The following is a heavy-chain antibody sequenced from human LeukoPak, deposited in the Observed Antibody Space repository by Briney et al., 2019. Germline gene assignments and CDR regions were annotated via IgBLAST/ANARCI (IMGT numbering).Heavy chain of an antibody. J-gene: IGHJ4*02. V-gene: IGHV4-38-2*02. CDR1: GYSISSGYF. CDR2: VHHSGRT. CDR3: ARELDY. Sequence: SETLSLTCTVSGYSISSGYFWGWIRQPPGEGLEWIGNVHHSGRTYYNPSLKSRVSISVDTSKNQFPLKLSSVTAADTAVYYCARELDYWGQGALVTVSS.